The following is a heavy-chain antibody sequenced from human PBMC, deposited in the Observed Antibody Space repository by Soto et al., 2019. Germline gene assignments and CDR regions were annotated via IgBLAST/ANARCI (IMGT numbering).Heavy chain of an antibody. Sequence: QVQLVQSGAEVKKPGSSVKVSCKASGDTFSSYAISWVRQAPGQGLEWMGGIIPIFGTANYAQKFQGRVTITADESTSTAYMELSSLRSKDTAVYYCARDDVDTAMPYGMDVWGQGTTVTVSS. CDR3: ARDDVDTAMPYGMDV. D-gene: IGHD5-18*01. J-gene: IGHJ6*02. CDR1: GDTFSSYA. CDR2: IIPIFGTA. V-gene: IGHV1-69*12.